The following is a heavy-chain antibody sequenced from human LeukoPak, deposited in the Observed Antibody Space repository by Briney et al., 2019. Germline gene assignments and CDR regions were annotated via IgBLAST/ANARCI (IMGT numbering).Heavy chain of an antibody. CDR2: ISAYNGNT. V-gene: IGHV1-18*01. CDR3: ASSPRYYYMDV. J-gene: IGHJ6*03. Sequence: GESLKISCKGSGYSFTSYGISWVRQAPGQGLEWMGWISAYNGNTNYAQKLQGRVTMTTDTSTSTAYMELRSLRSDDTAVYYCASSPRYYYMDVWGKGTTVTVSS. CDR1: GYSFTSYG.